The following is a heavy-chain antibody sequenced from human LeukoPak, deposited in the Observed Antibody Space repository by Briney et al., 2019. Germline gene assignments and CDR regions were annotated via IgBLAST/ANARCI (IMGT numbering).Heavy chain of an antibody. J-gene: IGHJ4*02. V-gene: IGHV3-30*04. Sequence: GALRLSCAASGFTFSSYAMHWVRQAPGKGLEWVAVISYDGSNKYYADSVKGRFTISRDNSKNTLYLQMNSLRAEDTAVYYCARAAAGTLLDYWGQGTLVTVSS. CDR1: GFTFSSYA. D-gene: IGHD6-13*01. CDR3: ARAAAGTLLDY. CDR2: ISYDGSNK.